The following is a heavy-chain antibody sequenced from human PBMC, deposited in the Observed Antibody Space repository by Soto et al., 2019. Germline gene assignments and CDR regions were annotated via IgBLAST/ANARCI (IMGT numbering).Heavy chain of an antibody. D-gene: IGHD1-7*01. Sequence: QVQLQESGPGLVKPSGTLSLTCAVSGGSFTSNNWWTCVRQPPGQGLEWIGEIYRTGNTNYNPSRKSLCNISLDKSEYQFSLKVTSLTAADTAVYYCASRDTGTCVYSWGHGILVTVSS. CDR1: GGSFTSNNW. V-gene: IGHV4-4*02. CDR3: ASRDTGTCVYS. J-gene: IGHJ5*01. CDR2: IYRTGNT.